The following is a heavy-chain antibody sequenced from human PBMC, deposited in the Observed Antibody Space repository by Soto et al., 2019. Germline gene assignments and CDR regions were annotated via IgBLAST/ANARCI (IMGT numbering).Heavy chain of an antibody. CDR1: GFTFSSYG. Sequence: QVQLVESGGGVVQPGRSLRLSCAASGFTFSSYGMHWVRQAPGKGLEWVAVIWYDGSNKYYADSVKGRFTISRDNSKNALYLQMNSLGAEDTAVYYCARDPLGSGSYYPVSDSYGMDVWGQGTTVTVSS. D-gene: IGHD3-10*02. CDR2: IWYDGSNK. V-gene: IGHV3-33*01. J-gene: IGHJ6*02. CDR3: ARDPLGSGSYYPVSDSYGMDV.